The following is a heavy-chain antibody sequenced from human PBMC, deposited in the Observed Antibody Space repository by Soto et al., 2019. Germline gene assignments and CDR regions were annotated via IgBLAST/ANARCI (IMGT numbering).Heavy chain of an antibody. D-gene: IGHD4-17*01. CDR3: AREGWDSGDFVCYYYGLDV. CDR2: IKEDGSEK. CDR1: GFTLNNYW. J-gene: IGHJ6*02. Sequence: EVQLVESGGGLVQPGGSLRLSCAVSGFTLNNYWMTWVRQAQGKGLEWVASIKEDGSEKYYVDSVKGRFTISRDSAKNSMCLLMNNLRDEDTAVYYCAREGWDSGDFVCYYYGLDVWGRGTTVTVSS. V-gene: IGHV3-7*01.